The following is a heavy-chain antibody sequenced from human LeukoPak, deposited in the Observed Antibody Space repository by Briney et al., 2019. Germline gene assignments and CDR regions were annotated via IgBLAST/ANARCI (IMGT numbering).Heavy chain of an antibody. D-gene: IGHD3-22*01. CDR1: GFTFSSYS. V-gene: IGHV3-48*01. J-gene: IGHJ4*02. Sequence: PGGSLRLSCAASGFTFSSYSMNWVRQAPGKGLEWVSYISSSSSTIYYADSVKGRFTISRDNAKNSLYLQMNSLRAEDTAVYYCARDKGYYYDSGGYQTFDYWGQGTLVTVSS. CDR3: ARDKGYYYDSGGYQTFDY. CDR2: ISSSSSTI.